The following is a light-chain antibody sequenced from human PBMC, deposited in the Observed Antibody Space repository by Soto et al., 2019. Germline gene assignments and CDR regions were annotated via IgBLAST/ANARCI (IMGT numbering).Light chain of an antibody. J-gene: IGLJ2*01. Sequence: QAVVTQPLSASGTPGQRVTISCSGGTSNIGSNSVSWYQHLPGTAPKLLIFRTNQRPSGVPDRFSGSKSGTSASLAISGLQSEDEAAYYCASWDDGLNGVVFGGGTKLTVL. CDR2: RTN. CDR1: TSNIGSNS. CDR3: ASWDDGLNGVV. V-gene: IGLV1-44*01.